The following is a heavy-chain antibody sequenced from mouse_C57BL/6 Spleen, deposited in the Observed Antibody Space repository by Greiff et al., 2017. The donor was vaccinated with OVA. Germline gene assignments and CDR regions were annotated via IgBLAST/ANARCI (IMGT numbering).Heavy chain of an antibody. Sequence: EVKVEESGGGLVKPGGSLKLSCAASGFTFSSYTMSWVRQTPEKRLEWVATISGGGGNTYYPDSVKGRFTISRDNAKNTLYLQMSSLRSEDTALYYCARLDGYLDYWGQGTTLTVSS. V-gene: IGHV5-9*01. CDR3: ARLDGYLDY. D-gene: IGHD2-3*01. CDR2: ISGGGGNT. CDR1: GFTFSSYT. J-gene: IGHJ2*01.